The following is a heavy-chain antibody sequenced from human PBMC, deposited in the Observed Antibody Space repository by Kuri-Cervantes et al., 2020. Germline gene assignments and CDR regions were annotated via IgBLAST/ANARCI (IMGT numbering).Heavy chain of an antibody. CDR2: IHYRGNT. Sequence: GSLRLSCTVSGGPISGYYWTWIRQPPGKGLEWIGYIHYRGNTNYNPSLKSRVTISVDTSKNQFSLKLSSVTAADTAVYYCARSLGGASYYAHWGQGTLVTVSS. D-gene: IGHD3-10*01. CDR1: GGPISGYY. J-gene: IGHJ4*02. V-gene: IGHV4-59*01. CDR3: ARSLGGASYYAH.